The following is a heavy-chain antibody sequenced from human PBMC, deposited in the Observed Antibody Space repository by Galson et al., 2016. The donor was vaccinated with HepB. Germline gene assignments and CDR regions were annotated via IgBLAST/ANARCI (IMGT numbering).Heavy chain of an antibody. CDR1: GYTFTNYD. J-gene: IGHJ4*02. V-gene: IGHV1-8*01. CDR3: ARNPALTGDFDY. Sequence: SCKASGYTFTNYDINWVRQATGQGPEWMGWMNPNSGNTGYAQKFQGRITMTRDISISTAYMELSSLRSEDTAVYYCARNPALTGDFDYWGQGSLVTVPS. CDR2: MNPNSGNT. D-gene: IGHD7-27*01.